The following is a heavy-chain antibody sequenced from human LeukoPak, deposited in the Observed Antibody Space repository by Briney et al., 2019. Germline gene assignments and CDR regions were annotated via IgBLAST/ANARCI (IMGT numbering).Heavy chain of an antibody. V-gene: IGHV4-34*01. Sequence: SETLSLTCAVYGTSFSNYYWTWIRQPPGKGLEWIGEINHSGSTNYNPSLKSRVTVSLDTSKNQFSLKLSSVTAADTAVYYCARGVYIAAAQYGYWGQGTLVTVSS. D-gene: IGHD6-13*01. CDR1: GTSFSNYY. J-gene: IGHJ4*02. CDR2: INHSGST. CDR3: ARGVYIAAAQYGY.